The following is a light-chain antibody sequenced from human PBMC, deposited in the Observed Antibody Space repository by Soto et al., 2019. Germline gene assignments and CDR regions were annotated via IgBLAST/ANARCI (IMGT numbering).Light chain of an antibody. CDR2: EVS. V-gene: IGLV2-8*01. CDR3: SSYAGSNNVV. Sequence: QSALTQPPSASGFPGQSVTISCTGTSSDVGGYNYVSWYQQHPGRAPKLMIYEVSKRPSGVPDRFSGSKSGNTASLTVSGLQTEDEAAYYCSSYAGSNNVVFGGGTKLTVL. J-gene: IGLJ2*01. CDR1: SSDVGGYNY.